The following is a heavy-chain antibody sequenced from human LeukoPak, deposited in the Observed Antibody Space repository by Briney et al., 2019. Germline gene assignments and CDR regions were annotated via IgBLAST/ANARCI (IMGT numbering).Heavy chain of an antibody. D-gene: IGHD4-23*01. J-gene: IGHJ4*02. CDR3: TRHHDYGDKIDY. CDR2: IHYSGST. Sequence: PSETLSLTCTVSGGSVTSASHYWAWIRQPPGKGLEWIGSIHYSGSTYYSPSLKSRLTISGDTSKSQSSLKLTFVTAADTAVYYCTRHHDYGDKIDYWGQGTLVTVSS. V-gene: IGHV4-39*01. CDR1: GGSVTSASHY.